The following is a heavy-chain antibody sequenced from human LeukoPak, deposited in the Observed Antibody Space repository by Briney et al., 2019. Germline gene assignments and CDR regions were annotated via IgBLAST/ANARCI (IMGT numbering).Heavy chain of an antibody. J-gene: IGHJ4*02. CDR1: LYSTTSNL. CDR2: IHRSGSP. CDR3: AREILGGFNPGAY. V-gene: IGHV4-4*02. D-gene: IGHD1-14*01. Sequence: KPSETLSLTCTVSLYSTTSNLWSLVRQPPGKRLEWIGEIHRSGSPNYNPSLQSRVTISIDRSRNQIALELSSVTAADTAVYYCAREILGGFNPGAYWGQGTLVTVSS.